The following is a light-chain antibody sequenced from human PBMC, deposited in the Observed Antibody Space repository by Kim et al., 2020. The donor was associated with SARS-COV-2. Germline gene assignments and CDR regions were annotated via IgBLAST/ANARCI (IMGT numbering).Light chain of an antibody. CDR1: QDISNY. Sequence: GSVGDRVTITCRASQDISNYLSWFHLKPGKAPKLLIYAASALQPGVPSRFSGSGSGTDFTLTVTSLQPEDVATYYCQKCDSAPWTFGQGTKVGIK. V-gene: IGKV1-27*01. CDR3: QKCDSAPWT. CDR2: AAS. J-gene: IGKJ1*01.